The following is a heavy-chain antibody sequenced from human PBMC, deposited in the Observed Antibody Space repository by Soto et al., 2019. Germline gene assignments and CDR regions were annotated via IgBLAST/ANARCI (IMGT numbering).Heavy chain of an antibody. CDR2: ISAYNGNT. CDR3: ARDFPGNIVVVPAAISWFDP. J-gene: IGHJ5*02. V-gene: IGHV1-18*01. CDR1: GYTFTSYG. Sequence: ASVKVSCKASGYTFTSYGISWVRQAPGQGLEWMGWISAYNGNTNYAQKLQGRVTMTTDTSTSTAYMELRSLRSDDTAVYYCARDFPGNIVVVPAAISWFDPWGQGTLVTVSS. D-gene: IGHD2-2*02.